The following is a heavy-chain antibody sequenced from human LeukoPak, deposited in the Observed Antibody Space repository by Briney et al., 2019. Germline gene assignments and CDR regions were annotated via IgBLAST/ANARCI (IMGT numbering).Heavy chain of an antibody. V-gene: IGHV3-23*01. CDR1: GFTFSSYA. J-gene: IGHJ4*02. D-gene: IGHD2-21*01. Sequence: GGSLRLSCAASGFTFSSYAMSWVRQAPGKGLEWVSAIGGSGGSTYYADSVKGRFTISRDNSRNTLYLQMNSLRAEDTAVYYCATVASKGYYFDYWGQGTLVTVSS. CDR2: IGGSGGST. CDR3: ATVASKGYYFDY.